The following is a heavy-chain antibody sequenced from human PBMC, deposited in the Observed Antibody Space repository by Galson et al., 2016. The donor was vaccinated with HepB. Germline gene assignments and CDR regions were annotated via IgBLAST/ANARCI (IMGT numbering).Heavy chain of an antibody. Sequence: SLRLSCAASGFSVSRNSMDWVRQAPGKGLEWVSVIYSGGSTYYADSVKGRLTISRDNSKNTVYLQMNSLRAEDTAVYYCAWSGHYFDAFDIWGQGTMVTVSS. J-gene: IGHJ3*02. CDR1: GFSVSRNS. V-gene: IGHV3-53*01. CDR3: AWSGHYFDAFDI. CDR2: IYSGGST. D-gene: IGHD3-3*01.